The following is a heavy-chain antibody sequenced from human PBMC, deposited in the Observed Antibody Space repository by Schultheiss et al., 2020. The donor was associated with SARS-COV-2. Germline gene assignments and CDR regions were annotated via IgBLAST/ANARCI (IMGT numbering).Heavy chain of an antibody. CDR1: GGSINTDFYY. CDR3: ARGNDFVYFFDS. CDR2: LYYSWAT. V-gene: IGHV4-39*01. J-gene: IGHJ4*02. Sequence: SETLSLTCGVPGGSINTDFYYWAWFRQPPGKGLQWLGSLYYSWATYYNPSLRSRLTISVDVSENQSSLKLTSLTAADTAIYYCARGNDFVYFFDSWGQGTLVTVSS. D-gene: IGHD3-3*01.